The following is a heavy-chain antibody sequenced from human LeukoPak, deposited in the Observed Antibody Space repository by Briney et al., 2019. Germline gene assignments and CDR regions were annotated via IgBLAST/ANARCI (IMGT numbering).Heavy chain of an antibody. CDR3: ARGAFGGIKDGMDV. CDR1: GDSVSSYSAI. D-gene: IGHD3-16*01. CDR2: AYYRSKWYI. Sequence: QTLSLTCAISGDSVSSYSAIWNWIRQSPPRGLEWLGRAYYRSKWYIEYAASVKSRITINPDTSKNQFSLQLNSVTPEDTAVYYCARGAFGGIKDGMDVWGQGTTVTVSS. V-gene: IGHV6-1*01. J-gene: IGHJ6*02.